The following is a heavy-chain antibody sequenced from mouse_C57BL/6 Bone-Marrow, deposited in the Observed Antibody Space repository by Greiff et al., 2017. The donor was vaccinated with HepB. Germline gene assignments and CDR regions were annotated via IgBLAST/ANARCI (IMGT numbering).Heavy chain of an antibody. CDR1: GYTFTDYN. V-gene: IGHV1-22*01. CDR3: ARSYYGSSSWFAY. Sequence: EVQGVESGPELVKPGASVKMSCKASGYTFTDYNMHWVKQSHGKSLEWIGYINPNNGGTSYNQKFKGKATLTVNKSSSTAYMELRSLTSEDSAVYYCARSYYGSSSWFAYWGQGTLVTVSA. CDR2: INPNNGGT. D-gene: IGHD1-1*01. J-gene: IGHJ3*01.